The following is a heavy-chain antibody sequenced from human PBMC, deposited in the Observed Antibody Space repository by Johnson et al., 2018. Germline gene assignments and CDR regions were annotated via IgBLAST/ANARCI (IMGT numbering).Heavy chain of an antibody. V-gene: IGHV3-48*01. CDR3: ARSLTYYFDSSGYYLEYFHH. CDR1: GFTFSGYS. D-gene: IGHD3-22*01. CDR2: ISRSSSTI. Sequence: VQLVQSGGGVVQPGRSLRLSCAASGFTFSGYSMNWVRQAPGKGLEWVSYISRSSSTIYYAHSVKGRFTISRDNARNSLYPQMNSLRAEDTAVYYCARSLTYYFDSSGYYLEYFHHWGQGTLVTVSS. J-gene: IGHJ1*01.